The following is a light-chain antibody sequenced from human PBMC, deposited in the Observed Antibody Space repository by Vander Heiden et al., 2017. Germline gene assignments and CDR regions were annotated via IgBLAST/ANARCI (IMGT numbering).Light chain of an antibody. CDR2: KAS. Sequence: DIQMTQSPSTLSASAGDRVTITCRASQSISIWLAWYQQKPGKAPNLLIYKASSLESGVPSRFSGSGSGTEFTLTISRLQPDDFATYYCQHYNNFPYTFGQGTKLEIK. V-gene: IGKV1-5*03. CDR3: QHYNNFPYT. J-gene: IGKJ2*01. CDR1: QSISIW.